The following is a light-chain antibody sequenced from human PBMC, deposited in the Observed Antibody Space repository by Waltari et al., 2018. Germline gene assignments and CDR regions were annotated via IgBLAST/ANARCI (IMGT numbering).Light chain of an antibody. CDR3: QQYNSYYT. CDR1: QNINDW. Sequence: DVQMTQSPYTLSASVGDRVTITCRASQNINDWVAWYQQRPGKAPNLLIYRASTLEGGVPSRFSGRGSGTEFTLTISSLQPDDFATYYCQQYNSYYTFGQGTKLEIK. J-gene: IGKJ2*01. V-gene: IGKV1-5*03. CDR2: RAS.